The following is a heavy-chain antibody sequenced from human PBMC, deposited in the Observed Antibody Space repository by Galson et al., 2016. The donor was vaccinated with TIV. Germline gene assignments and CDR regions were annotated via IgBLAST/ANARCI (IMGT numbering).Heavy chain of an antibody. V-gene: IGHV4-38-2*01. D-gene: IGHD1-1*01. Sequence: LSLTRAVSGYSITNSHYWGWIRQPPGKGLEWIASIYHNGDKYYKSSLKSRVAISVDTSKKQFSLKLSSVTAADTAVYYCARMTRTIRPDTEYYFDYWGQGMLVTVSS. CDR1: GYSITNSHY. CDR3: ARMTRTIRPDTEYYFDY. CDR2: IYHNGDK. J-gene: IGHJ4*02.